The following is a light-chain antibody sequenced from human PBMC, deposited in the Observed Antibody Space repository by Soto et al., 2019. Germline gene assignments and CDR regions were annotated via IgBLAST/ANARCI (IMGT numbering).Light chain of an antibody. Sequence: QAVVTQEPSLTVSPGGTVTLTCASSTGAVTRGFYPNWVQQKPGQAPRTVIYSINNKHSWTPARFSGSLLGGKAALTLSGVQPEDEADYYCLLYYGGAQLWVFGGGTKVTVL. J-gene: IGLJ3*02. V-gene: IGLV7-43*01. CDR3: LLYYGGAQLWV. CDR1: TGAVTRGFY. CDR2: SIN.